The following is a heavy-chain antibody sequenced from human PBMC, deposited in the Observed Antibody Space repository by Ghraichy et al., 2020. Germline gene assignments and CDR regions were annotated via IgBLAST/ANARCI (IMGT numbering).Heavy chain of an antibody. Sequence: ASVKVSCKASGYSFSTYDISWVRQAPGQGLEWLGWVSPYNGNTNYAPKIQDRVTMTTDTSTSTAYMELTSLRSDDTAMYFCARDRGTIATAGNFDWWGQGTLVTVSS. D-gene: IGHD6-13*01. J-gene: IGHJ4*02. V-gene: IGHV1-18*01. CDR3: ARDRGTIATAGNFDW. CDR1: GYSFSTYD. CDR2: VSPYNGNT.